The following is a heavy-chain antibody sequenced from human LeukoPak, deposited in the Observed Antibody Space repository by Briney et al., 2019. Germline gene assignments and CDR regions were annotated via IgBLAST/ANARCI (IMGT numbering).Heavy chain of an antibody. CDR3: ARQRGFYSYPDY. D-gene: IGHD5-18*01. Sequence: PSETLSLTCAVYGGSFSGYYWSWIRQPPGKGLEWIGEINHSGSTNYNPSLKSRVTISVDTSKNQFSLKLSSVTAADTAVYYCARQRGFYSYPDYWGQGTLVTVSS. CDR2: INHSGST. J-gene: IGHJ4*02. V-gene: IGHV4-34*01. CDR1: GGSFSGYY.